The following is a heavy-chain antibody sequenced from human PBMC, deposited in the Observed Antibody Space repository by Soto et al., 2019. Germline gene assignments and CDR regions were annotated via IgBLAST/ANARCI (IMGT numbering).Heavy chain of an antibody. CDR2: IYHSGST. CDR3: ARWWSGSRQGFEP. V-gene: IGHV4-4*02. CDR1: GGSISSSNW. Sequence: SETLSLTCAVSGGSISSSNWWSWVRQHPGKGLEWIGEIYHSGSTNYNPSLKSRVTISVDTSKNQFSLKLSSVTAADTAVYYCARWWSGSRQGFEPWGQGTLVTVSS. J-gene: IGHJ5*02. D-gene: IGHD3-3*01.